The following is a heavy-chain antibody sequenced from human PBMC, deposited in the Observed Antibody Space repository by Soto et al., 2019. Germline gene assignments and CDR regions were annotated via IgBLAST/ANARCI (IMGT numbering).Heavy chain of an antibody. CDR1: GFTCSSYS. Sequence: VQLVESGGGLVKPGGSLRLSCAASGFTCSSYSMNWVRQAPGKGLEWVSSISSSSSYIYYADAVKGRFTISRDNAKNSLYLQMNSLRAEDTAVYYYARGTVGYCSSTGFSNYYYYGMDVWGQGTTVTVSS. J-gene: IGHJ6*02. CDR2: ISSSSSYI. CDR3: ARGTVGYCSSTGFSNYYYYGMDV. D-gene: IGHD2-2*01. V-gene: IGHV3-21*01.